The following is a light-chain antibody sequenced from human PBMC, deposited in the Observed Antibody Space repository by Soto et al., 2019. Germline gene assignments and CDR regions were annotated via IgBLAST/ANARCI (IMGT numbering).Light chain of an antibody. J-gene: IGKJ5*01. CDR1: QTISSAY. V-gene: IGKV3-20*01. Sequence: ESVLTQSPGTLSSSPGERATLSCRASQTISSAYIAWYQQKPGQAPRLLIYGASMRATGIPDRFSGSGSGTDFTLTINGLQPEDFATYYCQQAASFPITFGQGTRLEI. CDR2: GAS. CDR3: QQAASFPIT.